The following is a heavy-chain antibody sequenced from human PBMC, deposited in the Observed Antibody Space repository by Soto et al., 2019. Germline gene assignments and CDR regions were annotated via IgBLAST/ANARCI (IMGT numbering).Heavy chain of an antibody. Sequence: SETLSLTGTVSGGSISSGCYYWSWIRQHPGKGPEWIGYIYYIGSTYYNPSLNSRVTISVDTSKNQFSLKLSSVTAADTAVYYCGRALGVYSSRWYSEMDGCGRGTTVTVYS. CDR1: GGSISSGCYY. CDR2: IYYIGST. D-gene: IGHD6-19*01. V-gene: IGHV4-31*03. J-gene: IGHJ6*02. CDR3: GRALGVYSSRWYSEMDG.